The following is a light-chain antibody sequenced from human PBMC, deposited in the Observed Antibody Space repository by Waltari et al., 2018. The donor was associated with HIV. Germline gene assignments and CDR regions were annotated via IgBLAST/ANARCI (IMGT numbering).Light chain of an antibody. Sequence: AIQLTQSPSSLSASVGDRVTITCRTSQGITNAIAWYQQSPGKPPKLLIYEASNLDSGVPSRFSGSGSGTDFTLTISSLQPEDFATYYCQQFQTFPLTFGGGTNIEIK. J-gene: IGKJ4*01. CDR3: QQFQTFPLT. V-gene: IGKV1-13*02. CDR1: QGITNA. CDR2: EAS.